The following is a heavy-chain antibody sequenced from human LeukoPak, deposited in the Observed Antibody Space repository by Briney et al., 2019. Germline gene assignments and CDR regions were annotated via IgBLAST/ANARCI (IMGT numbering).Heavy chain of an antibody. CDR1: GFTFSSYA. CDR2: ISYDGSNK. D-gene: IGHD3-10*01. J-gene: IGHJ3*02. Sequence: GGSLRLSCAASGFTFSSYAMHWVRQAPGKGLEWVAVISYDGSNKYYADSVKGRFTISRDNSKNTLYLQMNSLRAEDTAVYYCARGEYYYGSGSFNAFDIWGQGTMVTVSS. CDR3: ARGEYYYGSGSFNAFDI. V-gene: IGHV3-30-3*01.